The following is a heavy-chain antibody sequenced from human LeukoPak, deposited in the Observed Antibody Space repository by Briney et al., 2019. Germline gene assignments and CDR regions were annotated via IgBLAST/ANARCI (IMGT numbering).Heavy chain of an antibody. V-gene: IGHV3-23*01. CDR2: FSGSGGSR. Sequence: RGSLSLSCAASGFTFASSVMNWVRQAPGKGLEWVSSFSGSGGSRYYADAVRGRFTVSRDNSKNTLYLIMTSLRAEDSAVYYCAKSSQLDYWGQGTLVTVSS. CDR1: GFTFASSV. CDR3: AKSSQLDY. D-gene: IGHD6-6*01. J-gene: IGHJ4*02.